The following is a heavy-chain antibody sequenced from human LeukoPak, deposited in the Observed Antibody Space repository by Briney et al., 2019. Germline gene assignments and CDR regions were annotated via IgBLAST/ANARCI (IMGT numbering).Heavy chain of an antibody. D-gene: IGHD3-10*01. CDR3: ARVTVRGVIY. J-gene: IGHJ4*02. CDR1: GGSFSGYY. CDR2: INHSGST. V-gene: IGHV4-34*01. Sequence: SETLSLTCAVYGGSFSGYYWSWIRQPPGKGLEWIGEINHSGSTNYNPSLKSRVTISVDTSKNQFSLKLSSVTAADTAVYYCARVTVRGVIYWGQGTLVTVSS.